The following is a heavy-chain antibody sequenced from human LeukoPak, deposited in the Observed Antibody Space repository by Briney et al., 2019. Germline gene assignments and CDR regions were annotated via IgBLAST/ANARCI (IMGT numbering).Heavy chain of an antibody. Sequence: KASETLSLTCTVSGGSISSGSYYWSWIRQPAGKGLEWIGRIYTSGSTNYNPSLKSRVTISVDTSKNQFSLKLSSVTAADTAVYYCARVQQLVPYYFDYWGQGTLVTVSS. J-gene: IGHJ4*02. D-gene: IGHD6-6*01. V-gene: IGHV4-61*02. CDR1: GGSISSGSYY. CDR3: ARVQQLVPYYFDY. CDR2: IYTSGST.